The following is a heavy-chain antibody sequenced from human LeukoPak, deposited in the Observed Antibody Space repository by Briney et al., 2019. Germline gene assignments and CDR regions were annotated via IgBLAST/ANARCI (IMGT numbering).Heavy chain of an antibody. Sequence: PGGSLRLSCAASGFTFDDYGMSWVRQAPGKGLEWVSAISGSGGSTYYADSVKGRFTISRDNSKNTLYLQMNSLRAEDTAVYYCVRGSGDYWGQGTLVTVSS. CDR3: VRGSGDY. J-gene: IGHJ4*02. D-gene: IGHD6-25*01. CDR2: ISGSGGST. CDR1: GFTFDDYG. V-gene: IGHV3-23*01.